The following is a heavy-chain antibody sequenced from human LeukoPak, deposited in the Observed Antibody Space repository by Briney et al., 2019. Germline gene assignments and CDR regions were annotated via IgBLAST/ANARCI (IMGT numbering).Heavy chain of an antibody. V-gene: IGHV1-3*01. D-gene: IGHD4-23*01. CDR3: ARDNSVEDTAWWFDP. CDR2: INAGNGNT. CDR1: GYTFTSYA. J-gene: IGHJ5*02. Sequence: ASVKVSCKASGYTFTSYAMHWVRQAPGQRLEWMGWINAGNGNTNYAQKLQGRVTMTTDTSTSTAYMELSSLRSEDTAVYYCARDNSVEDTAWWFDPWGQGTLVTVSS.